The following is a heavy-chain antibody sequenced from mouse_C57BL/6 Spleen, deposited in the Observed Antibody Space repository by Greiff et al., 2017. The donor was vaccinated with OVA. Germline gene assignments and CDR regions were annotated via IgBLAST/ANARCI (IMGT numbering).Heavy chain of an antibody. CDR2: IYPGSGST. J-gene: IGHJ4*01. V-gene: IGHV1-55*01. Sequence: QVQLKQPGAELVKPGASVKMSCKASGYTFTSYWITWVKQRPGQGLEWIGDIYPGSGSTNYNEKFKSKATLTVDTSSSTAYMQLSSLTSEDSAVYYCARADDGHYYAMDYWGQGTSVTVSS. CDR3: ARADDGHYYAMDY. D-gene: IGHD2-3*01. CDR1: GYTFTSYW.